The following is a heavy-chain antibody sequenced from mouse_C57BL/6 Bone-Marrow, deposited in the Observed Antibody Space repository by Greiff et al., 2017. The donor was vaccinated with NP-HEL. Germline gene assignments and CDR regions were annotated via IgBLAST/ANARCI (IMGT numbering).Heavy chain of an antibody. V-gene: IGHV1-72*01. D-gene: IGHD2-12*01. J-gene: IGHJ3*01. CDR1: GYTFTSYW. CDR2: IDPNSGGT. Sequence: QVQLKQPGAELVKPGASVKLSCKASGYTFTSYWMHWVKQRPGRGLGGIGRIDPNSGGTKYNEKFKSKATLTVDKPSSTAYMQLSSLTSEDSAVYYCARGGLLSSWFAYWGQGTLVTVSA. CDR3: ARGGLLSSWFAY.